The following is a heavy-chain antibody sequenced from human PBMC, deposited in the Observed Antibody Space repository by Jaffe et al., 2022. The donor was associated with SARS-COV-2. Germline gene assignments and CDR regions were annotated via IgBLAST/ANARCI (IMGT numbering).Heavy chain of an antibody. J-gene: IGHJ6*03. Sequence: EVHLEESGGGLVQPGGSLRLSCAASGFTFSSYAMSWVRQAPGKGLEWVSAISGSGGSTYQADSVKGRFTISRDNSKNTLYLQMNTLRAEDTAVYYCAKDPYFYYYMDVWGKGTTVTVS. D-gene: IGHD2-21*01. V-gene: IGHV3-23*04. CDR3: AKDPYFYYYMDV. CDR2: ISGSGGST. CDR1: GFTFSSYA.